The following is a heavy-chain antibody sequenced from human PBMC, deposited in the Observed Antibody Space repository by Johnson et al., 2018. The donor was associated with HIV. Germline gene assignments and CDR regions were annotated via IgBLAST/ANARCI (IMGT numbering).Heavy chain of an antibody. V-gene: IGHV3-23*04. Sequence: VQLVESGGGLVQPGGSLRLSCAASGFTFGSYVMSWVRQAPGKGLEWVSAISGSGASTYSADSLTGRFTISRDNSKNPLYLQMNSLRAEDTAVYYCARDYSNPPHAFDIWGQGTMVTVSS. D-gene: IGHD4-11*01. CDR2: ISGSGAST. CDR1: GFTFGSYV. J-gene: IGHJ3*02. CDR3: ARDYSNPPHAFDI.